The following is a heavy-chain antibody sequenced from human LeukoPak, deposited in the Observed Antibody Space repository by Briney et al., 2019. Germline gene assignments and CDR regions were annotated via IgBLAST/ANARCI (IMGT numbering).Heavy chain of an antibody. CDR3: AKDRETYCSGGSCFPFGY. CDR2: ISYDGSNT. D-gene: IGHD2-15*01. V-gene: IGHV3-30*18. J-gene: IGHJ4*02. Sequence: GGSLRLSCAASGFTFSSYGMHWVRQAPGKGLERVAVISYDGSNTDYADSVKGRFTISRDSSKNTLYLQMNSLRAEDTAVYYCAKDRETYCSGGSCFPFGYWGQGTLVTVSS. CDR1: GFTFSSYG.